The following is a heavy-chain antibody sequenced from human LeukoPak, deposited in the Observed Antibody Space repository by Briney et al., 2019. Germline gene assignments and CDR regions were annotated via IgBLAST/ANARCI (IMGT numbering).Heavy chain of an antibody. CDR2: IYHSGST. V-gene: IGHV4-30-2*01. J-gene: IGHJ4*02. Sequence: SETRSLTCAGSGGSISSGDYSWSWIRQPPGQGLEWIGYIYHSGSTYYNPSLKSRVTISVDRSKNQFSLKLSSVTAADTAVYYSARVWSSFPYYFDYWGQGTLVTVSS. D-gene: IGHD1-26*01. CDR1: GGSISSGDYS. CDR3: ARVWSSFPYYFDY.